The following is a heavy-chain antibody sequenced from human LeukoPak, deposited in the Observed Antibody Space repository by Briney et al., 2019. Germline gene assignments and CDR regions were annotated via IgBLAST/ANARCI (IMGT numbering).Heavy chain of an antibody. V-gene: IGHV3-23*01. CDR3: AKDPGAARRYYYYYMDV. Sequence: GGSLRLSCAASGFTFSSYALSWGRQAPGKGLEWVSTISGSGGSTYYADSVKGRFTISRDNSKNTLYLQMNSLRAEDTAVYYCAKDPGAARRYYYYYMDVWGKGTTVTVSS. D-gene: IGHD6-6*01. CDR2: ISGSGGST. J-gene: IGHJ6*03. CDR1: GFTFSSYA.